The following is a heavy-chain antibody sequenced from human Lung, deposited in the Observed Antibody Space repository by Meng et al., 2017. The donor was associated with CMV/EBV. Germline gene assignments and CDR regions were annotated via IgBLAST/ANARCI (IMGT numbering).Heavy chain of an antibody. V-gene: IGHV3-49*04. J-gene: IGHJ6*02. CDR1: GFTFGDYA. CDR3: TRVNNYYGMDV. CDR2: IRSKAYGGTT. D-gene: IGHD3-22*01. Sequence: SCTASGFTFGDYAMSWVRQAPGKGLEWVGFIRSKAYGGTTEYAASVKGRFTISRDDSKSIAYLQMNSLKTEDTAVYYCTRVNNYYGMDVWGQGTTVTVSS.